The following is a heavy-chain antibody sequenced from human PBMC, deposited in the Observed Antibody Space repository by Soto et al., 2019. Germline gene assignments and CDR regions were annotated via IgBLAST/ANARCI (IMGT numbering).Heavy chain of an antibody. CDR3: ARQGGYYYYYYMDV. J-gene: IGHJ6*03. Sequence: EVQLVESGGGLVKPGGSLSLPCAASGFTFSSYSLNWVGQAPGKGLEWVSSISSSSSYIYYADSVKGRFTISRDNAKNSLYLQMNSLRAEDTAVYYCARQGGYYYYYYMDVWGKGTTVTVSS. V-gene: IGHV3-21*01. CDR2: ISSSSSYI. CDR1: GFTFSSYS.